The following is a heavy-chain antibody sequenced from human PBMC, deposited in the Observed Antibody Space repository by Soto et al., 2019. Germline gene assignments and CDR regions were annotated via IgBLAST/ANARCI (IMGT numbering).Heavy chain of an antibody. CDR1: GFTFSSYA. D-gene: IGHD5-18*01. CDR2: ISYDGSNK. J-gene: IGHJ4*02. CDR3: ARDRGIQLWSQTDY. Sequence: LRLSCAASGFTFSSYAMHWVRQAPGKGLEWVAVISYDGSNKYYADSVKGRFTISRDNSKNTLYLQMNSLRAEDTAVYYCARDRGIQLWSQTDYWGQGTLVTVSS. V-gene: IGHV3-30-3*01.